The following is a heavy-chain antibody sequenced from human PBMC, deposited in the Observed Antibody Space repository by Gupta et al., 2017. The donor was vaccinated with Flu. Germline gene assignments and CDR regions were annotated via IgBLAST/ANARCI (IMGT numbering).Heavy chain of an antibody. Sequence: TLTGYDNHWVRKATGQGPEWMGWMNPKTGNTGYAQKFQGRVTMTRDASISTAEMELSNLASEDTAGYYCARVTDSNSWDLYWGQGTLVTVAA. CDR3: ARVTDSNSWDLY. D-gene: IGHD6-13*01. V-gene: IGHV1-8*01. J-gene: IGHJ4*02. CDR2: MNPKTGNT. CDR1: TLTGYD.